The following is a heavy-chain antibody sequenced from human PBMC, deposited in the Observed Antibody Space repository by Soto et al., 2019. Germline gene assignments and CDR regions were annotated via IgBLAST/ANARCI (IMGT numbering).Heavy chain of an antibody. CDR3: ARDRVDCSGGNCWRSVEDT. V-gene: IGHV1-46*01. CDR2: IDPSGGGT. J-gene: IGHJ5*02. D-gene: IGHD2-15*01. CDR1: GYTFTIYY. Sequence: QVQLMQSGAEVKKPGASVKVSCKASGYTFTIYYMHWVRQAPGQGLEWMGIIDPSGGGTSYAQKFQGRLTMTRDTSTSTVYMELSSLRSEDTAVYYCARDRVDCSGGNCWRSVEDTWGQGTLVTVSS.